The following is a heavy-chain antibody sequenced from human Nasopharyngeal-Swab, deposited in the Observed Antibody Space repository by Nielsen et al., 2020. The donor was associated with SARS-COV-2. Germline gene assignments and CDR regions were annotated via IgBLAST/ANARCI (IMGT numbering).Heavy chain of an antibody. V-gene: IGHV1-18*01. J-gene: IGHJ6*02. CDR2: ISAYNGNT. D-gene: IGHD3-10*01. Sequence: WVRQAPGQGLEWMAWISAYNGNTNYAQKLQGRVTMTTDTSTSTAYMELRSLRSDDTAVYYCARGSLWFGDLVGYYGMDVWGQGTTVTVSS. CDR3: ARGSLWFGDLVGYYGMDV.